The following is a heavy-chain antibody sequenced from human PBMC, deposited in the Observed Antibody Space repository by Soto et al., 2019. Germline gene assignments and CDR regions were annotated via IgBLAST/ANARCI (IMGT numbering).Heavy chain of an antibody. CDR1: GFTVSSNY. D-gene: IGHD2-21*02. CDR2: TGSGGTI. Sequence: EVQLVESGGGLIQPGGSLRLSCAASGFTVSSNYMSWVRQAPGKGLEWVSGITGSGGTIEYAASVKGRFTISRDNSKNTVYLQMNSLRAEDTALYYCAKDAVSGDGLWLVADWGQGTLVTVS. CDR3: AKDAVSGDGLWLVAD. V-gene: IGHV3-23*04. J-gene: IGHJ4*02.